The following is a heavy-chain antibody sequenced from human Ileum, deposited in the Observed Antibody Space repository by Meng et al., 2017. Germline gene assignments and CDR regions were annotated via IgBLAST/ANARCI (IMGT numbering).Heavy chain of an antibody. V-gene: IGHV3-66*02. CDR1: GFSVRNNF. Sequence: GGFLRLSCAASGFSVRNNFMSWVRQAPGKGLEWVSLMYSGGSTFYSDSVRGRFSISRDESKNTVFLQMNSLRSEDAAVYYCALGADYYYFGMDVWGQGTTVTVSS. CDR2: MYSGGST. CDR3: ALGADYYYFGMDV. D-gene: IGHD3-3*02. J-gene: IGHJ6*02.